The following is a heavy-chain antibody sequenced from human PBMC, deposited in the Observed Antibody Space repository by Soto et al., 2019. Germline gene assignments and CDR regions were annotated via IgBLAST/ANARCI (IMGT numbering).Heavy chain of an antibody. J-gene: IGHJ4*02. CDR2: INAGNGNT. Sequence: QVQLVQSGAEVKKPGASVKVSCKASGYTFTSYAMHWVRQAPGQRLEWMGWINAGNGNTKYSQKFQGRVTITRETSASTAYRELSSLRSEDTAVYYCARDVGATGDWGQGTLVNVSS. D-gene: IGHD1-26*01. CDR3: ARDVGATGD. V-gene: IGHV1-3*01. CDR1: GYTFTSYA.